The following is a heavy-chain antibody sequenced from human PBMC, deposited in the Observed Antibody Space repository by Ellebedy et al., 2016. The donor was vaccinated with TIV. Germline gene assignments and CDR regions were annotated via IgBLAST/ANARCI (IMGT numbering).Heavy chain of an antibody. J-gene: IGHJ4*02. Sequence: PGGSLRLPCSASGFTFNTYNMQWLRQAPGKGLEWVSYINSRGSPMYYADSVKGRFTISRDNSKSTVCLHMSSLRLADTAVYYCVSSQNGWFGQFGYLDHWGQGSLVTVSS. V-gene: IGHV3-64D*06. CDR3: VSSQNGWFGQFGYLDH. D-gene: IGHD3-10*01. CDR2: INSRGSPM. CDR1: GFTFNTYN.